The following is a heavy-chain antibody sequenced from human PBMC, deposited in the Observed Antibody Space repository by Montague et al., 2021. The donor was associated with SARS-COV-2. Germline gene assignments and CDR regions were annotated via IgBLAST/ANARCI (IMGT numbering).Heavy chain of an antibody. V-gene: IGHV4-39*02. CDR1: SGSIISSGYY. Sequence: SETLSLTCSVSSGSIISSGYYWSWIRQPPGKELDWIVNIYYSRTTYYNPSLQSRVTISVYTSKNHLSLRLISVTAADTAVYFCARGMIRGVTTPFDYWGLGSQVTVSS. CDR2: IYYSRTT. J-gene: IGHJ4*02. CDR3: ARGMIRGVTTPFDY. D-gene: IGHD3-10*01.